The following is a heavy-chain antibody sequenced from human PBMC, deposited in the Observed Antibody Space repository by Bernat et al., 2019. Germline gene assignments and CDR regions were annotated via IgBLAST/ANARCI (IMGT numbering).Heavy chain of an antibody. Sequence: EVQLVESGGGLVKPGGSLRLSFAASGFTFSNAWMSWVRQAPGKGLEWVGRIISKTDGGTTDYAAPVKGRFTISRDDSKNTLYLQMNSLKTEDTAVYYCTNTYYDFWSGYSFDYWGQGTLVTVSS. V-gene: IGHV3-15*01. D-gene: IGHD3-3*01. CDR2: IISKTDGGTT. CDR3: TNTYYDFWSGYSFDY. J-gene: IGHJ4*02. CDR1: GFTFSNAW.